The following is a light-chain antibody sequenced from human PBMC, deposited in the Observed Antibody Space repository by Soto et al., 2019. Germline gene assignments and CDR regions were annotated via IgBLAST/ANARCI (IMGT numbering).Light chain of an antibody. V-gene: IGKV3-15*01. CDR2: GAS. J-gene: IGKJ5*01. Sequence: EIVMTQSPATLSVSPGERATLSCRASQSVSSNLAWYQHKPGQAPRLLIYGASTRATGIPARFSCSGSGTEFTLTISSLQSEDFAVYYCQSRTFGQGTRLEIK. CDR1: QSVSSN. CDR3: QSRT.